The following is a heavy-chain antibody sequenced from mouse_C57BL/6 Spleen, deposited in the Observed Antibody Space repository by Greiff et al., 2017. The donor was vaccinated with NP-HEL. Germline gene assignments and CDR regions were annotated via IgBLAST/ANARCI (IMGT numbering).Heavy chain of an antibody. D-gene: IGHD1-1*01. J-gene: IGHJ1*03. CDR3: ARRGSSYPYWYFDV. V-gene: IGHV1-52*01. CDR1: GYTFTSYW. CDR2: IDPSDSET. Sequence: QVQLQQSGAELVRPGSSVKLSCKASGYTFTSYWMHWVKQRPIQGLEWIGNIDPSDSETHYNQKFKDKATLTVDKSSSTAYMQLSSLTSEDSAVYYCARRGSSYPYWYFDVWGTGTTVTVSS.